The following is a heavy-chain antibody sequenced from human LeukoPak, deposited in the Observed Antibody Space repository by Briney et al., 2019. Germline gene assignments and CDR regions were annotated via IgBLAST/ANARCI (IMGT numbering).Heavy chain of an antibody. Sequence: AGGSLRLSCAASGFTFDDYGMSWVRQAPGKGLEWVSGINWNGGSTGYADSVKGRFTISRDNAKNSLYLQMNSLRAEDTALYYCARGRGVVTATYCFDYWGQGTLVTVSS. D-gene: IGHD2-21*02. CDR3: ARGRGVVTATYCFDY. J-gene: IGHJ4*02. CDR2: INWNGGST. V-gene: IGHV3-20*04. CDR1: GFTFDDYG.